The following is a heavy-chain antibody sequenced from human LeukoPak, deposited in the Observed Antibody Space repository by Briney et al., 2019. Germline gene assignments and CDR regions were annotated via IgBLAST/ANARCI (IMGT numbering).Heavy chain of an antibody. D-gene: IGHD1-7*01. J-gene: IGHJ4*02. V-gene: IGHV3-23*01. CDR3: LPVELELLGTALDY. CDR1: GYTFSYD. CDR2: TSGSGGST. Sequence: GGSQSLSCAASGYTFSYDMHWVRQAPGKGLEWVSATSGSGGSTYYADSVKGRFTISRDNSKNTLYLQMNSLRAEDTAVYYCLPVELELLGTALDYWGQGTLVTVSS.